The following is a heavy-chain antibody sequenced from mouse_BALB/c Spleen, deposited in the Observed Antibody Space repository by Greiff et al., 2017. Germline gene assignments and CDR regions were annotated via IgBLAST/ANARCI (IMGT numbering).Heavy chain of an antibody. J-gene: IGHJ3*01. Sequence: QVTLKVSGPGILQPSQTLSLTCSFSGFSLSTSGMGVSWIRQPSGKGLEWLAHIYWDDDKRYNPSLKSRLTISKDTSRNQVFLKITSVDTADTATYYCARREDGNPAWFAYWGQGTLVTVSA. CDR2: IYWDDDK. CDR1: GFSLSTSGMG. D-gene: IGHD2-1*01. V-gene: IGHV8-12*01. CDR3: ARREDGNPAWFAY.